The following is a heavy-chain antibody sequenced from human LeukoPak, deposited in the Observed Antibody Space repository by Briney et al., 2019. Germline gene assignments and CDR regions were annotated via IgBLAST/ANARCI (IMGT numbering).Heavy chain of an antibody. CDR1: GFTLSSNY. CDR3: ARDGVGYRYGIFDY. Sequence: PGGSLRLSCAVSGFTLSSNYMTWVRQAPGKGLELVSVIYSDGSTYYADSVKGRFTISRDNSKNTLYLQMNSLRAEDTAVYYCARDGVGYRYGIFDYWGQGTLVTVSS. D-gene: IGHD5-18*01. CDR2: IYSDGST. V-gene: IGHV3-53*01. J-gene: IGHJ4*02.